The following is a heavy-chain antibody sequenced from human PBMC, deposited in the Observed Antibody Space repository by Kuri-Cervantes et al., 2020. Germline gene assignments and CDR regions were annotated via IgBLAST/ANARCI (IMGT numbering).Heavy chain of an antibody. CDR1: GYSISSGYY. Sequence: GSLRLSCAVSGYSISSGYYWGWIRQPPGKGLEWIGIIYHSGSTNYNPSLKSRVPISVDTSKNQFSLKLSSVTAADAALYYCARALYGYSYGGFDSWGQGTLVTVSS. J-gene: IGHJ4*02. D-gene: IGHD5-18*01. V-gene: IGHV4-38-2*01. CDR3: ARALYGYSYGGFDS. CDR2: IYHSGST.